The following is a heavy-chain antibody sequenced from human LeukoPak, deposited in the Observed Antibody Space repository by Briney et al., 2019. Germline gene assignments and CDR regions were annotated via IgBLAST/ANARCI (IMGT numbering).Heavy chain of an antibody. CDR3: ARRGLVVIPV. J-gene: IGHJ4*02. V-gene: IGHV4-39*01. CDR2: IYYGGTT. CDR1: GGSVGSSDSY. Sequence: SETLSLPCTVSGGSVGSSDSYWVWVRQPPGKGLEWVGSIYYGGTTHYSPSLESRLTISADTSRNQFSLSLTSVTAADTAVYFCARRGLVVIPVWGQGTLVTVSS. D-gene: IGHD2-21*01.